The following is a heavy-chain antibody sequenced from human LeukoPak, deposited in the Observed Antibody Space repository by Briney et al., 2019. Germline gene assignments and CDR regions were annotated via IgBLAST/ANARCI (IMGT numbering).Heavy chain of an antibody. D-gene: IGHD1-7*01. CDR3: SKGETDTGTLTHVY. CDR1: GFTFRNYA. J-gene: IGHJ4*02. CDR2: ISGSGTTT. V-gene: IGHV3-23*01. Sequence: SGGSLRLSCAASGFTFRNYAMSWVRQAPGKGLEWVSDISGSGTTTHYADSVKGRFTVSRDNSKNTVFLQMHSLGAEDTAVYYCSKGETDTGTLTHVYWGPGTLVTVSS.